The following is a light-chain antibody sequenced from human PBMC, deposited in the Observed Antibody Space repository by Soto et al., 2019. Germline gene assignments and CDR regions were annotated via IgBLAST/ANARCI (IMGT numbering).Light chain of an antibody. CDR2: GAS. Sequence: EIVLTQSPGTLSLSPGERATLSCRASQTVSTNFLAWYQQKPGQAPRLLIYGASSRASGIPARFRGSGSGTDFTLTISSLEPEDFAVYYCQKYGGSPAITFGQGTRLEIK. V-gene: IGKV3-20*01. CDR3: QKYGGSPAIT. CDR1: QTVSTNF. J-gene: IGKJ5*01.